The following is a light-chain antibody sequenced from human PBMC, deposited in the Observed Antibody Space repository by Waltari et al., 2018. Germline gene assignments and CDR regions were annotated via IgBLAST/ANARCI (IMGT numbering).Light chain of an antibody. Sequence: QSALTQPASVSGSPGQSITISCTGTRSDLGYYNYVSWYQQHTGTAPKLMIYDVTRWPSGVSKRFSVSTSGNPASLTISGLQAEDEADYYCTSYTSTNTVIFGGGTKVTGL. CDR3: TSYTSTNTVI. V-gene: IGLV2-14*03. CDR1: RSDLGYYNY. CDR2: DVT. J-gene: IGLJ2*01.